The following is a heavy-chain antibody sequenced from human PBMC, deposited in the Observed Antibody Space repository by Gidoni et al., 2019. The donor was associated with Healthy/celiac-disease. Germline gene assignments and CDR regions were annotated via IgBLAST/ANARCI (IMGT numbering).Heavy chain of an antibody. J-gene: IGHJ5*02. V-gene: IGHV4-38-2*02. D-gene: IGHD3-16*01. Sequence: QVQLQESGPGLVKPSETLSLTCAGAGYSISSGYYWGWIRQPPGKGLEWIGIIYPSGSTYYNPSLKRRVTISVDTSKNQFSLKLSSVTAADTAVYYCARDHQRCLQMWVSLGENWFDPWGQGTPVTVSS. CDR1: GYSISSGYY. CDR2: IYPSGST. CDR3: ARDHQRCLQMWVSLGENWFDP.